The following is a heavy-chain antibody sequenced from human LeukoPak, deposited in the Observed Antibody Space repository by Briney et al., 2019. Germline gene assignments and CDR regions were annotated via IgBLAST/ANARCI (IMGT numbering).Heavy chain of an antibody. J-gene: IGHJ4*02. D-gene: IGHD1/OR15-1a*01. Sequence: PGGSLRLSCAASGFTFSSYAMTWVRQAPGKGLVWVSSINAGTGSPYSADSVKGRFTISRDNSKNTLYLQMNSMRADDTAVYYCARRTALEQYFDYWGQGTLVTVSS. CDR2: INAGTGSP. V-gene: IGHV3-23*01. CDR1: GFTFSSYA. CDR3: ARRTALEQYFDY.